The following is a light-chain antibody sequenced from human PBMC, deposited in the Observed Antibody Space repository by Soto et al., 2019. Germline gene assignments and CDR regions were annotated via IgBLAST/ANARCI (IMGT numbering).Light chain of an antibody. CDR2: GNS. V-gene: IGLV1-40*01. CDR3: QSYDSSLSGYV. CDR1: SSNIGAGYD. Sequence: QSVLKQPPSVSGAPGQRVPISCTGSSSNIGAGYDVHWYQQLPGTAPKLLIYGNSNRPSGVPDRFSGSKSGTSASLAITGLQAEDEADYYCQSYDSSLSGYVFGTGTKVTVL. J-gene: IGLJ1*01.